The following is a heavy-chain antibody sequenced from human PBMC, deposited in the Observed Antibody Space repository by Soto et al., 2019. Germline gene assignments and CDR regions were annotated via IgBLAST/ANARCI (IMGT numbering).Heavy chain of an antibody. V-gene: IGHV3-74*01. CDR2: VHSDGTTT. J-gene: IGHJ4*02. D-gene: IGHD3-3*01. CDR3: AWGFLDSSYFDF. Sequence: GGSLRLSCSASGFTFSNYTMHWVRQAPGEGQGLRRGLEWVSRVHSDGTTTTYADSVKGRFTISRDNSKNTLYLQMNSLRAEDTALYYCAWGFLDSSYFDFWGQGTLVTVSS. CDR1: GFTFSNYT.